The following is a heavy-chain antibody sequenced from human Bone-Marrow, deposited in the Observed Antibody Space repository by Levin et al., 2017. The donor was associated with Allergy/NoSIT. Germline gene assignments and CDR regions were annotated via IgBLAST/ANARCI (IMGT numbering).Heavy chain of an antibody. CDR3: AKPRAAKSSGWFSPFDY. V-gene: IGHV3-30*01. Sequence: RGLEWVAVISYDGSNKYYADSVKGRFTISRDNANNMLYLEMNTLRPEDTAVYYCAKPRAAKSSGWFSPFDYWGQGILVTVSS. J-gene: IGHJ4*02. CDR2: ISYDGSNK. D-gene: IGHD6-19*01.